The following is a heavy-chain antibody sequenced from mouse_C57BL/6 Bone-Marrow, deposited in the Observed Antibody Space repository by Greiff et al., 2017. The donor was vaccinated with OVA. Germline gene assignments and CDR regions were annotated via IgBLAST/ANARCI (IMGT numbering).Heavy chain of an antibody. CDR2: IHPSDSDT. CDR3: AIRGAYGGWFAY. CDR1: GYTFTSYT. Sequence: VQLQQSGAELARPGASVKMSCKASGYTFTSYTMHWVKQRPGQGLEWIGRIHPSDSDTNYNQKFKGKATLTVDKSSSTAYMQLSSLTSEDSAVYYCAIRGAYGGWFAYWGQGTLVTVSA. D-gene: IGHD6-5*01. V-gene: IGHV1-74*01. J-gene: IGHJ3*01.